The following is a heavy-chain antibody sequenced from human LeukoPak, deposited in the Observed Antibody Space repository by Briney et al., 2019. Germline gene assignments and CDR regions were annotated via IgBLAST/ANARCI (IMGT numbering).Heavy chain of an antibody. CDR3: ARANWETGNYGWFDS. CDR1: GGSISSYS. D-gene: IGHD1-1*01. J-gene: IGHJ5*01. V-gene: IGHV4-59*01. CDR2: IYYSGST. Sequence: SETLSLTCTVSGGSISSYSWNWIRQPPGQGLEWLGYIYYSGSTNYSPSLKSRVTMSVDTSKNQFSLRLTSVTAADTAVYYCARANWETGNYGWFDSWGQGILVTVS.